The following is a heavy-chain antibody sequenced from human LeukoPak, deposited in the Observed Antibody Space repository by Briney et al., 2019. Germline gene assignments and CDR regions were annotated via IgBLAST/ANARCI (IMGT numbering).Heavy chain of an antibody. CDR2: INPNIGAT. CDR3: ARYTAMFRGFDF. J-gene: IGHJ4*02. Sequence: ASVEVSCKASGCTFTDYYMHWVRQAPGQGLEWMGWINPNIGATNYAQKFQGRVTMTRDTSISTAYMELSRLRSDDVAMYYCARYTAMFRGFDFWGQGTLVTVSS. V-gene: IGHV1-2*02. D-gene: IGHD5-18*01. CDR1: GCTFTDYY.